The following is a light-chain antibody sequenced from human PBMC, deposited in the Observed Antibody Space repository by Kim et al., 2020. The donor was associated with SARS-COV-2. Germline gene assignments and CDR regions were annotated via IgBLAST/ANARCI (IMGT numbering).Light chain of an antibody. Sequence: GQSVTISCSGGDSNIAKTFISWYQQLPGTAPKLLIYANTQRPSGVSDRFSGSKSGTSASLAISGLRPEDEADYYCAAWDDSLSARLFGGGTQLTVL. J-gene: IGLJ2*01. CDR2: ANT. V-gene: IGLV1-47*02. CDR1: DSNIAKTF. CDR3: AAWDDSLSARL.